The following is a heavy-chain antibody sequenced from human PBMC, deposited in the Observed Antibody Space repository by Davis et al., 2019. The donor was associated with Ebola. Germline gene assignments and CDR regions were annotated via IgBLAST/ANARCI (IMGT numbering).Heavy chain of an antibody. V-gene: IGHV4-39*07. CDR2: IYYSGST. CDR3: AGGLWNSGTYYPPPFHY. D-gene: IGHD3-22*01. CDR1: GGSISSSSYY. Sequence: SETLSLTCTVSGGSISSSSYYWGWIRQPPGKGLEWIGNIYYSGSTHYNPSLKSRVTISVDTSKNQFSLKLTSVTAADTSVYYCAGGLWNSGTYYPPPFHYWGQGALVPVSS. J-gene: IGHJ4*02.